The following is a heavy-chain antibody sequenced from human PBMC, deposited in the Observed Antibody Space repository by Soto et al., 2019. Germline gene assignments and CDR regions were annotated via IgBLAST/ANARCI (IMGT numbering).Heavy chain of an antibody. D-gene: IGHD3-22*01. Sequence: QVQLVQSGAEVRKPGSSVRVSCKASGGSFNRHTISWVRQAPGQGLEWMGGIIPIFGTANHAQKFQGRVTIIADESTSTVYMELSSLRSEDTAVYYCARTPYDSSGYYNYWGQGTLVTVSS. CDR3: ARTPYDSSGYYNY. J-gene: IGHJ4*02. CDR1: GGSFNRHT. V-gene: IGHV1-69*01. CDR2: IIPIFGTA.